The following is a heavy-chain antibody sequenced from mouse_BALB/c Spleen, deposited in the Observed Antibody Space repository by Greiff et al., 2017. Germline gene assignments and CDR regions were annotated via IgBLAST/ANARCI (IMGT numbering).Heavy chain of an antibody. CDR1: GFNIKDTY. CDR2: IDPANGNT. CDR3: ANDYDASWFAY. Sequence: EVQLQQSGAELVKPGASVKLSCTASGFNIKDTYMHWVKQRPEQGLEWIGRIDPANGNTKYDPKLQGKATITADTSSNTAYLQLSSLTSEDTAVYYCANDYDASWFAYWGQGTLVTVSA. D-gene: IGHD2-4*01. V-gene: IGHV14-3*02. J-gene: IGHJ3*01.